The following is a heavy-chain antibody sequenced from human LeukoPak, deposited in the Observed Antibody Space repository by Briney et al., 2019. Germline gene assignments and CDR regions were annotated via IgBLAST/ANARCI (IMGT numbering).Heavy chain of an antibody. J-gene: IGHJ4*02. CDR3: AREANRRSSSPFDY. D-gene: IGHD6-6*01. CDR2: IYHSGST. Sequence: SETLSLTCTVSGGSISSGGYYWSWIRQPPGKGLEWIGYIYHSGSTYYNPSLKSRVTISVDRSKNQFSLKLSSVTAADTAVYYCAREANRRSSSPFDYWGQGTLVTVSS. CDR1: GGSISSGGYY. V-gene: IGHV4-30-2*01.